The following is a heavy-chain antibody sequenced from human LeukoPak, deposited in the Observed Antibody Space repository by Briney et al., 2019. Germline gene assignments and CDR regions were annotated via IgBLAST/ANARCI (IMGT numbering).Heavy chain of an antibody. CDR1: RFTFSSYG. CDR3: ARDRRAKLLDY. V-gene: IGHV3-33*01. D-gene: IGHD2-15*01. J-gene: IGHJ4*02. CDR2: IWYDGSNK. Sequence: GGSLRLSCAASRFTFSSYGMHWVRQAPGKGLEWVAVIWYDGSNKYYADSVKGRFTISRDNSKNTLYLQMNSLRAEDTAVYYCARDRRAKLLDYWGQGTLVTVSS.